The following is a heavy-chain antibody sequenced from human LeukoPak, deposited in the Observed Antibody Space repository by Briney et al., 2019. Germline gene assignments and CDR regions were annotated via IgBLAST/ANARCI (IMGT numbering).Heavy chain of an antibody. CDR2: INADGSTT. V-gene: IGHV3-74*01. CDR3: IVVVEPPDSDGFDV. D-gene: IGHD1-14*01. J-gene: IGHJ3*01. Sequence: GGSLRLSCAASGFTFGNSWVHWVRQAPVKGLVWVSLINADGSTTSYAVSVKGRFTISRDNARNTLSLEMNSLTIEDTAVYYCIVVVEPPDSDGFDVWGQGTMITVSS. CDR1: GFTFGNSW.